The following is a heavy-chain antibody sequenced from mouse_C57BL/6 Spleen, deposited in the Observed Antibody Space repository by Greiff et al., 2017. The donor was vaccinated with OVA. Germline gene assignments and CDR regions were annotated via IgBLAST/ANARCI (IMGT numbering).Heavy chain of an antibody. J-gene: IGHJ4*01. CDR1: GYTFTSYW. Sequence: QVQLQQPGAELVMPGASVKLSCKASGYTFTSYWMHWVKQRPGQGLEWIGEIDPSDSYTNYNQKFKGKSTLTVDKSSSTAYMQLSSLTSEDSAVYYCARGGYLGENAMDYWGQGTSVTVSS. D-gene: IGHD4-1*01. V-gene: IGHV1-69*01. CDR3: ARGGYLGENAMDY. CDR2: IDPSDSYT.